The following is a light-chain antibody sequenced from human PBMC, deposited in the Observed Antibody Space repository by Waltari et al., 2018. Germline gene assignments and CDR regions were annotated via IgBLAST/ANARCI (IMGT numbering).Light chain of an antibody. CDR3: GSYLDNIWL. V-gene: IGLV2-14*01. CDR2: EVS. J-gene: IGLJ3*02. Sequence: QSALTQPASVSGSPGQSITITCTWSTSDGGGYVAWYQQSPGPAPKLILYEVSSRPSGVSNRFSGSKSGNTASLTISRLQADDEADYFCGSYLDNIWLFGGGTKLTVL. CDR1: TSDGGGY.